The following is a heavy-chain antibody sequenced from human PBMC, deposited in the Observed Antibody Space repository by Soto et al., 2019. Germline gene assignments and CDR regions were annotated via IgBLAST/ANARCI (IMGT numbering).Heavy chain of an antibody. Sequence: EVQLLESGGGLVQPGGSLRLSCAASGFTFSSYAMSWVRQGPGKGLEWVSAISGSGGSTYYADSVKGRFTISRDNSKNTLYLQMNSLRAEDTAVYYCAKVGEKRVVAATDYWGQGTLVTVSS. D-gene: IGHD2-15*01. CDR1: GFTFSSYA. V-gene: IGHV3-23*01. CDR3: AKVGEKRVVAATDY. CDR2: ISGSGGST. J-gene: IGHJ4*02.